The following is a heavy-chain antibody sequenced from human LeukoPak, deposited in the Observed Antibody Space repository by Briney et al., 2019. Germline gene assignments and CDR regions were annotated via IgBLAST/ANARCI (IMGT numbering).Heavy chain of an antibody. CDR2: IYSGGST. V-gene: IGHV3-53*01. CDR1: EFTVSSNY. Sequence: PGGSLRLSCAASEFTVSSNYLSGVRQPPGKGLEWVSVIYSGGSTYYADTVKGRFAISRDNSKNTLYLQMNSLRGEDTAVYYCARNVDYWGQGTLVTVSS. J-gene: IGHJ4*02. CDR3: ARNVDY.